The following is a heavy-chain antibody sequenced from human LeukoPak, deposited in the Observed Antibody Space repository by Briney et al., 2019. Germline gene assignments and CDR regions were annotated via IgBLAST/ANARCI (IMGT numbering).Heavy chain of an antibody. CDR3: ARRIQTIFGVVIRNYYYYGMDV. D-gene: IGHD3-3*01. Sequence: ASVKVSCKASGYTFTSYYMHWVRQAPGQGLEWMGIINPSGGSTSYAQKFQGRVTMTRDTSTSTAYMELRSLRSDDTAVYYCARRIQTIFGVVIRNYYYYGMDVWGQGTTVTVSS. CDR1: GYTFTSYY. V-gene: IGHV1-46*01. J-gene: IGHJ6*02. CDR2: INPSGGST.